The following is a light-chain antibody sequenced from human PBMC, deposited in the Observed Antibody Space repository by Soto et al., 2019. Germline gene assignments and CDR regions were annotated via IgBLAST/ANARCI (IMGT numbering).Light chain of an antibody. V-gene: IGLV2-14*01. J-gene: IGLJ2*01. CDR3: SSYTSISTLV. CDR1: SSDVGGYNY. CDR2: DDS. Sequence: QSALTQPASVSGSPGQSITISCTGTSSDVGGYNYVSWYQQHPGKAPKLMIYDDSNRPSGVANRFSGSKSGNTTSRTISGLQAEDEDDYYGSSYTSISTLVFGGGTKLTVL.